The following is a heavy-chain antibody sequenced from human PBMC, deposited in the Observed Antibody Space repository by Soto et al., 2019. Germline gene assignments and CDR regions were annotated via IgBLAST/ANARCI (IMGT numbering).Heavy chain of an antibody. V-gene: IGHV3-53*01. CDR2: IYSGGNT. CDR3: ARDLGRILDS. J-gene: IGHJ4*02. Sequence: EVQLVESGGGLIQPGGSLRLSCAASGFSVSSNYMTWVRQAPGKGLEWVSVIYSGGNTFYADSVKGRFTISRDNSKNTLYLQMNSLRAEDTAVYYCARDLGRILDSWGQGTLVTVSS. CDR1: GFSVSSNY. D-gene: IGHD7-27*01.